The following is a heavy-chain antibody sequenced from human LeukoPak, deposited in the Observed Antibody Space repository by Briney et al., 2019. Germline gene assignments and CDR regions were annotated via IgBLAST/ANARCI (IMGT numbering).Heavy chain of an antibody. V-gene: IGHV3-33*01. CDR2: MWSDGDNR. Sequence: PGRSLRLSCAASGFTFGTYAMHWVRQAPGKGLEWVAVMWSDGDNRYYADSVKGRFTISRDNSKNTLYLEMNSLRAEDTAVYYCARGPYYYDISGSPRGDYWGQGTLVTVSS. J-gene: IGHJ4*02. CDR1: GFTFGTYA. D-gene: IGHD3-22*01. CDR3: ARGPYYYDISGSPRGDY.